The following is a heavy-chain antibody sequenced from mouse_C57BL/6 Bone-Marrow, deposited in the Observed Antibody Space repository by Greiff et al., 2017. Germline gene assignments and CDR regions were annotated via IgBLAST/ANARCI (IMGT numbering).Heavy chain of an antibody. CDR2: IYPGSGST. J-gene: IGHJ2*01. V-gene: IGHV1-55*01. CDR1: GYTFTSYW. D-gene: IGHD1-1*01. Sequence: VQLQQPGAELVKPGASVKMSCKASGYTFTSYWITWVKQRPGQGLEWIGDIYPGSGSTNYNEKFKSKATLTVDTSSSTAYMQLSSLTSEDSAVYYCARRVLITTVVAPFFDYWGQGTTLTVSS. CDR3: ARRVLITTVVAPFFDY.